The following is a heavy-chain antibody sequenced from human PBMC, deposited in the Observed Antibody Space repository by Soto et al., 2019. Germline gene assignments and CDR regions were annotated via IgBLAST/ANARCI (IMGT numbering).Heavy chain of an antibody. Sequence: PGESLKISCKGSGYSFTSYWIGWVRQMPGKGLEWMGIIYPGDSDTRYSPSFQGQVTISADKSISTAYLQWSSLKASDTAMYYCARQSHDILTGYSPDAFDIWGQGTMVTV. CDR1: GYSFTSYW. CDR3: ARQSHDILTGYSPDAFDI. V-gene: IGHV5-51*01. J-gene: IGHJ3*02. CDR2: IYPGDSDT. D-gene: IGHD3-9*01.